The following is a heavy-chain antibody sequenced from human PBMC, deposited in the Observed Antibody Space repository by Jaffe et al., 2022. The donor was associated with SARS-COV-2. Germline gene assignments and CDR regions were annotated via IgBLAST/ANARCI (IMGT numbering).Heavy chain of an antibody. D-gene: IGHD1-7*01. CDR2: ISAYNGNT. Sequence: QVQLVQSGAEVKKPGASVKVSCKASGYTFTSYGISWVRQAPGQGLEWMGWISAYNGNTNYAQKLQGRVTMTTDTSTSTAYMELRSLRSDDTAVYYCARESGVELELLKYYYGMDVWGQGTTVTVSS. CDR3: ARESGVELELLKYYYGMDV. J-gene: IGHJ6*02. CDR1: GYTFTSYG. V-gene: IGHV1-18*01.